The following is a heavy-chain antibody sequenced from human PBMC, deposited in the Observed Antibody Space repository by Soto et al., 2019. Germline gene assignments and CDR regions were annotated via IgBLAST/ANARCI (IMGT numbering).Heavy chain of an antibody. D-gene: IGHD6-19*01. V-gene: IGHV3-9*01. CDR2: ISWNSGSI. CDR1: GFTFDDYA. CDR3: AKGMGSSGWVAFDI. Sequence: EVQLVESGGGLVQPGRSLRLSCAASGFTFDDYAMHWVRQAPGKGLEWVSGISWNSGSIDYADSVKGRFTISRDNAKNSLYLQMNSLRAEDTALYYCAKGMGSSGWVAFDIWGQGTMVTVSS. J-gene: IGHJ3*02.